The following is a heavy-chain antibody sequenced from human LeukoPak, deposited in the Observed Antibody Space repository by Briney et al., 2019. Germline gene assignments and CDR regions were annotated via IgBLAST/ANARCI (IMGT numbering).Heavy chain of an antibody. Sequence: ASVKVSCKASGYTFTGYYMHWVRQAPGQGLEWMGWINPNSGGTKYAQKFQGRVTMTRETSISTAYRELSRLRSDDTAVYYCASFKNTAGPGFDYWGQGSLVTVSS. CDR3: ASFKNTAGPGFDY. D-gene: IGHD2/OR15-2a*01. CDR2: INPNSGGT. J-gene: IGHJ4*02. V-gene: IGHV1-2*02. CDR1: GYTFTGYY.